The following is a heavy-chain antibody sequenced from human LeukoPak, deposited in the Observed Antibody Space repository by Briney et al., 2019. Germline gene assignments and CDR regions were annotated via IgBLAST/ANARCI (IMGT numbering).Heavy chain of an antibody. CDR3: AKEGRSLQTY. CDR1: GFMFSSNW. V-gene: IGHV3-7*03. D-gene: IGHD5-24*01. J-gene: IGHJ4*02. Sequence: PGGSLRLSCAASGFMFSSNWMSWVRLAPGKGLEWVANIKEDGTETYCVDSAKGRFTISRDNAKNSLYLQMNSLRVEDTAVYYCAKEGRSLQTYWGQGTLVTVSS. CDR2: IKEDGTET.